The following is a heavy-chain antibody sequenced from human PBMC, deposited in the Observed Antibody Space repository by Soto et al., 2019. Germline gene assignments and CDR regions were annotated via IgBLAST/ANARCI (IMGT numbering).Heavy chain of an antibody. CDR2: ISYDGSNK. J-gene: IGHJ3*02. V-gene: IGHV3-30-3*01. Sequence: GGSLRLSCAASGFTFSSYAMRWVRQAPGKGLEWVAVISYDGSNKYYADSVKGRFTISRDNSKNTLYLQMNSLRAEDTAVYYCASPSLLTRAFDIWGQGTMVTVSS. CDR1: GFTFSSYA. D-gene: IGHD2-21*01. CDR3: ASPSLLTRAFDI.